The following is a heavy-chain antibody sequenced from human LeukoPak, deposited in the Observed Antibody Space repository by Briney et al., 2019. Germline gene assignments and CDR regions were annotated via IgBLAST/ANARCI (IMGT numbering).Heavy chain of an antibody. Sequence: GGSLRPSCAASGFTFSSYAMSWVRQAPGKGLEWVSAISGSGGSTYYADSVKGRFTISRDNSKNTLYLQMNSLRAEDTAVYYCAKDYYGSGSYFDYWGQGTLVTVSS. CDR2: ISGSGGST. D-gene: IGHD3-10*01. J-gene: IGHJ4*02. CDR3: AKDYYGSGSYFDY. CDR1: GFTFSSYA. V-gene: IGHV3-23*01.